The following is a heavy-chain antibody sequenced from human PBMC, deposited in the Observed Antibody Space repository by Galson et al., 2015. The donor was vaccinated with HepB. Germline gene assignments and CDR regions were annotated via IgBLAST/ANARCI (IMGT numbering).Heavy chain of an antibody. CDR1: GGTFSSYA. CDR3: ARGLDYGGNSGRGTFDY. Sequence: SVKVSCKASGGTFSSYAISWVRQAPGQGLEWMGGIIPIFGTANYAQKFQGRVTITADESTSTAYMELSSLRSEDTAVYYCARGLDYGGNSGRGTFDYWGQGTLVTVSS. CDR2: IIPIFGTA. V-gene: IGHV1-69*13. J-gene: IGHJ4*02. D-gene: IGHD4-23*01.